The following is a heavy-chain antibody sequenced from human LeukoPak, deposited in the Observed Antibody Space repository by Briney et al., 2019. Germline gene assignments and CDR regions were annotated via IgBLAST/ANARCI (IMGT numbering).Heavy chain of an antibody. CDR3: ARETSGSYDY. CDR1: GYTFISYD. J-gene: IGHJ4*02. Sequence: RASVKVSCKASGYTFISYDINWVRQAPGQGLEWMGIINPSGGSTSYAQKFQGRVTMTRDMSTSTVYMELSSLRSEDTAVYYCARETSGSYDYWGQGTLVTVSS. CDR2: INPSGGST. D-gene: IGHD1-26*01. V-gene: IGHV1-46*01.